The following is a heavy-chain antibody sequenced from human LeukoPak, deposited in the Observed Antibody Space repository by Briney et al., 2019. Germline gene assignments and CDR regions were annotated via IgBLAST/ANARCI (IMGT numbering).Heavy chain of an antibody. V-gene: IGHV4-38-2*02. J-gene: IGHJ6*04. CDR2: IYHSGST. CDR3: ARSGDSSGYMAV. CDR1: GYSISSGYY. Sequence: SETLSLTCTVSGYSISSGYYWGWIRQPPGKGLEWFGSIYHSGSTYYNPFLKSRVTISVDTSKNQFSLKLSSVTAADTAVYYCARSGDSSGYMAVWGKGTTVTVSS. D-gene: IGHD3-22*01.